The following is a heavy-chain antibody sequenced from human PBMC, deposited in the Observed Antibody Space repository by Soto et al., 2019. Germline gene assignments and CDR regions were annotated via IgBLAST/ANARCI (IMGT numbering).Heavy chain of an antibody. CDR2: ISYDGSSK. V-gene: IGHV3-30*18. Sequence: QVQLVESGGGVVQPGMSLGLSCAGSGFTFSNSDIHWVRQAPGKGLEWVAVISYDGSSKNYADSVKGRFTISRDNSKNTLYLQLNSLRPEDTAVYFCAKDESHMLRGVMLYWGQGTLVTVSS. CDR1: GFTFSNSD. J-gene: IGHJ4*02. D-gene: IGHD3-10*01. CDR3: AKDESHMLRGVMLY.